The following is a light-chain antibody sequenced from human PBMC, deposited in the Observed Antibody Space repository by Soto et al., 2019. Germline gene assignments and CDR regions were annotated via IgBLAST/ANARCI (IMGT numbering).Light chain of an antibody. CDR3: QQLRTYPYT. V-gene: IGKV1-9*01. Sequence: DIHLTQSPSFLSASVGDRVTVTCRASQDISTYLAWFQQKPGKAPQLLVYPAPTLQGGVPSRFSGRGSGTEFSLTISSLQPEDFATYYCQQLRTYPYTFGQGTKLDIK. CDR1: QDISTY. CDR2: PAP. J-gene: IGKJ2*01.